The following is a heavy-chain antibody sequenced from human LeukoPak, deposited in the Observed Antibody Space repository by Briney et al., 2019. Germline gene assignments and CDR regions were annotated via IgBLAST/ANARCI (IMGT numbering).Heavy chain of an antibody. Sequence: SQTLSLTCTVSGGSISSGGYYWSWIRQHPGKGLEWIGYIYYSGSTYYNPSLKSRVTISVDTSKNRFSLKLSSVTAADTAVYYCARSMFLLTPFDYWGQGTLVTVSS. CDR2: IYYSGST. CDR1: GGSISSGGYY. J-gene: IGHJ4*02. V-gene: IGHV4-31*03. CDR3: ARSMFLLTPFDY. D-gene: IGHD3-10*02.